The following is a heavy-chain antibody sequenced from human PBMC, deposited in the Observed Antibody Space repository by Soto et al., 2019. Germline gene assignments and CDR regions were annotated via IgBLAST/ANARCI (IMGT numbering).Heavy chain of an antibody. CDR1: GYSFTIYC. V-gene: IGHV5-10-1*01. CDR2: IDPSDSYT. Sequence: GESLKISCNGSGYSFTIYCISLVLQMPGKGLEWMGRIDPSDSYTNYSPSFQGHVTISADKSISTAYLQWSSLKASDTAMYYCARLYYYDSSGYLYYFDYWGQGTLVTVSS. CDR3: ARLYYYDSSGYLYYFDY. J-gene: IGHJ4*02. D-gene: IGHD3-22*01.